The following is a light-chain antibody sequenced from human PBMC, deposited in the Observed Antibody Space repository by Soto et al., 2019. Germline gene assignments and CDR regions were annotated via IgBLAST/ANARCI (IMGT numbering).Light chain of an antibody. CDR1: SSNIGNNY. CDR2: DNN. V-gene: IGLV1-51*01. Sequence: QSVLTQPPSVSAAPGQKVTISCYGRSSNIGNNYVSWYQQLPGTAPKLLIYDNNKRPSGIPDRFSGSKSGTSATLGITGLQTGDEADYYCGTWDSSLSGGVFGGGTKLTVL. J-gene: IGLJ2*01. CDR3: GTWDSSLSGGV.